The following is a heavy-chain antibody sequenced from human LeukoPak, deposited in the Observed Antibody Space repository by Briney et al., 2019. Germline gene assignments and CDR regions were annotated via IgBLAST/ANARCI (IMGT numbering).Heavy chain of an antibody. D-gene: IGHD5-12*01. V-gene: IGHV4-61*08. CDR2: IYYSGST. CDR1: GGSISSGGYY. J-gene: IGHJ4*02. Sequence: SETLSLTCTVSGGSISSGGYYWSWIRQPPGKGLEWIGSIYYSGSTNYNPSLKSRVTISVDTSKNQFSLKLNSVTAADTAVYHCAREYGGYDFLVEYWGQGTLVAVSS. CDR3: AREYGGYDFLVEY.